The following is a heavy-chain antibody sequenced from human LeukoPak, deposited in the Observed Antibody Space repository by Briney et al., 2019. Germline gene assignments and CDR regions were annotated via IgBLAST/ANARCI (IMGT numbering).Heavy chain of an antibody. D-gene: IGHD2-8*01. Sequence: GGSLRLSCAASGFSFSSYWMTWVCQAPGKGLEWVANIKQDGTEQYYVDSLKGRFTISRDNAKNSLYLQINILRAEDTAVYYCARGLSYCSNGVCPFDYWGQGTQVTVSS. V-gene: IGHV3-7*01. CDR3: ARGLSYCSNGVCPFDY. J-gene: IGHJ4*02. CDR1: GFSFSSYW. CDR2: IKQDGTEQ.